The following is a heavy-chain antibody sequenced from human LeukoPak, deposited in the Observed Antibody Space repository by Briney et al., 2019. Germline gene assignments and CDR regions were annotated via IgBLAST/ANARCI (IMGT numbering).Heavy chain of an antibody. V-gene: IGHV3-74*01. J-gene: IGHJ4*02. CDR3: ARDGSGWYYFDY. CDR1: GFTFSSYW. D-gene: IGHD6-19*01. Sequence: GGSLRLSCAASGFTFSSYWMHWVRQAPGKGLVWVSRINSDGSSTRYADSVKGRFTISRDNAKNTLYLQMNSLRAEDTAVYYCARDGSGWYYFDYWGQGTLVTVSS. CDR2: INSDGSST.